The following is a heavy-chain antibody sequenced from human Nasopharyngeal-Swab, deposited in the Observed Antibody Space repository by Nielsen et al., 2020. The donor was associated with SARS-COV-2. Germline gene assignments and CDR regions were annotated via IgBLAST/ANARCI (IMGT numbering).Heavy chain of an antibody. CDR1: GFTFSTYD. CDR3: ARGQLGQNFDLWGGRLPDAFDI. CDR2: IGSAGDT. J-gene: IGHJ3*02. Sequence: GESLKISCAASGFTFSTYDMHWVRQVTGKPPEWVSAIGSAGDTYYPGSVKGRFTISRDNAKNSLYLQMNSLRAEDTAVYYCARGQLGQNFDLWGGRLPDAFDIWDQGTMVTVSS. D-gene: IGHD3-3*01. V-gene: IGHV3-13*01.